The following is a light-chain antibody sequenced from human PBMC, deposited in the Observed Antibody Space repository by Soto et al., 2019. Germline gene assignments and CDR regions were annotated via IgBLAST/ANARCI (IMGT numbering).Light chain of an antibody. V-gene: IGLV2-23*01. CDR3: CSYAGTTYDV. CDR2: EGS. Sequence: SVLTQPASVSGSTGQSITISCTGTSSDVGVYNLVSWYQHRPGKAPKFILYEGSKRPSGVSNRFSGSKSCNTASLTISRLLAEDEAYYYCCSYAGTTYDVFGSGTKGTVL. J-gene: IGLJ1*01. CDR1: SSDVGVYNL.